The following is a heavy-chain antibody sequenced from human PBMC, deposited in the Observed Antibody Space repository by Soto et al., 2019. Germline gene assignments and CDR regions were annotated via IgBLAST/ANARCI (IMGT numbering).Heavy chain of an antibody. CDR1: GGSISSYY. J-gene: IGHJ4*02. Sequence: PSETLSLTCTVSGGSISSYYWSWIRQPPGKGMEWIGYIYYSGSTNYNPSLKSRVTISVDTSKTQFSLKRGSVTAADTAVYYCARRGVGPFDYWGQGTLVTVSS. D-gene: IGHD1-26*01. CDR2: IYYSGST. CDR3: ARRGVGPFDY. V-gene: IGHV4-59*01.